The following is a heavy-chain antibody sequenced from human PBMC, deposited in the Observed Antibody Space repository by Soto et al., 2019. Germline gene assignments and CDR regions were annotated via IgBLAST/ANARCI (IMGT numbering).Heavy chain of an antibody. CDR1: GGSVSGGSDY. J-gene: IGHJ6*04. CDR3: ARVFKEQPLVMGYYYYGMDV. CDR2: IYYRRST. V-gene: IGHV4-61*01. Sequence: SQTRSRTCTLSGGSVSGGSDYWTWIRQPPGKGLGWFGCIYYRRSTNSNPSPKSRVPISVETSNNPFSLQLSSVTAADTAVYYCARVFKEQPLVMGYYYYGMDVRRKGTTVTASS. D-gene: IGHD6-13*01.